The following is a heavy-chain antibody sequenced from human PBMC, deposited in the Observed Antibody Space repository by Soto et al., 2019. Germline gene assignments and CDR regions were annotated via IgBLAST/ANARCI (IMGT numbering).Heavy chain of an antibody. CDR2: IWYDGSNK. V-gene: IGHV3-33*01. Sequence: GGSLRLSCAASGFTFSSYGMHWVRQAPGKGLEWVAVIWYDGSNKYYADSVKGRFTISRGNSKNTLYLQMNSLRAEDTAVYYCARDVGSGYSGYDALGYWGQGTLVTVSS. J-gene: IGHJ4*02. CDR1: GFTFSSYG. D-gene: IGHD5-12*01. CDR3: ARDVGSGYSGYDALGY.